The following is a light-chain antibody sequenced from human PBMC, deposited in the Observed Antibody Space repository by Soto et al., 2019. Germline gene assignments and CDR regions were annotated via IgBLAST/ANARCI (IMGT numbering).Light chain of an antibody. CDR3: VAWDDSLSGLV. CDR1: SANIGNNF. CDR2: SNN. V-gene: IGLV1-47*02. J-gene: IGLJ1*01. Sequence: QSALTQPPSASGTPGQRVTISCSGVSANIGNNFVCWYQQLPGTAPKLLIYSNNQRPSGVPDRFSGSQSGTSASLAISGLRSEDEADYYCVAWDDSLSGLVFGTGTKFTVL.